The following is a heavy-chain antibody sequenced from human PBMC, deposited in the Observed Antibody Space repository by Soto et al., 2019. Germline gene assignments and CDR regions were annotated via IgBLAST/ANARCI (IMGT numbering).Heavy chain of an antibody. J-gene: IGHJ6*03. V-gene: IGHV4-31*03. CDR1: GGSISRGGYY. CDR3: ARDSRNPIPYYYYMDV. Sequence: SETLSLTCTVSGGSISRGGYYWCWIRQHPGKGLEWIGYIYYSGSTYYNPSLKSRVTISVDTSKNQFSLKLSSVTAADTAVYYCARDSRNPIPYYYYMDVWGKGTTVTVSS. D-gene: IGHD2-21*01. CDR2: IYYSGST.